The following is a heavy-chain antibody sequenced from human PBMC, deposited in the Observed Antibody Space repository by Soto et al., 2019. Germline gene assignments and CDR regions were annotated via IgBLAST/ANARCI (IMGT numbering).Heavy chain of an antibody. Sequence: QVQLQESGPGLVKPSQTLSLTCTVSGGSISSGGYYWSWIRQHPGKGLEWIGYIYYSGSTYYNPSLKSRVTISVDTSKNQFSRKLSSVTAADTAVYYCARDRATRELALSGHWFDPWGQGTLVTVSS. CDR2: IYYSGST. CDR1: GGSISSGGYY. CDR3: ARDRATRELALSGHWFDP. J-gene: IGHJ5*02. V-gene: IGHV4-31*03. D-gene: IGHD1-26*01.